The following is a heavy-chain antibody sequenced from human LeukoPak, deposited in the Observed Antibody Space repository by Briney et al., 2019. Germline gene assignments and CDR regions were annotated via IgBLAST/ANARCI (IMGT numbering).Heavy chain of an antibody. Sequence: ASVKVSCKASGYTFTSYYMHWVRQAPGQGLEWMGIINPSGGSTSYAQKFQGRVTQTRDMSTSTVYMELSSLRSEDTSVYDCARDLMAVAGPQGDDWGQGTLVTVSS. D-gene: IGHD6-19*01. CDR2: INPSGGST. CDR1: GYTFTSYY. V-gene: IGHV1-46*01. J-gene: IGHJ4*02. CDR3: ARDLMAVAGPQGDD.